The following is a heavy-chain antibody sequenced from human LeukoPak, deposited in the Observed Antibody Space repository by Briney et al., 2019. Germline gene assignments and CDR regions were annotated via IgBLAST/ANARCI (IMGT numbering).Heavy chain of an antibody. J-gene: IGHJ4*02. Sequence: ASVKVSCKASGYTFTGYYMHWVRQAPGQGLEWMGWINPNSGGTNYARKFQGRVTMTRDTSISTAYMELSRLRSDDTAVYYCARLYSSSSGGDWGQGTLVTVSS. D-gene: IGHD6-13*01. CDR3: ARLYSSSSGGD. V-gene: IGHV1-2*02. CDR2: INPNSGGT. CDR1: GYTFTGYY.